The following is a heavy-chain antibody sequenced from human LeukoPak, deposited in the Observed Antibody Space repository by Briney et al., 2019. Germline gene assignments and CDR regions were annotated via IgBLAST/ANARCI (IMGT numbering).Heavy chain of an antibody. CDR2: INHSGST. J-gene: IGHJ4*02. V-gene: IGHV4-34*01. Sequence: PSETLSLTCAVYGGSFSGYYWSWIRQPPGKGLEWIGEINHSGSTNYNPSLRSRVTISVDTSKNQFSLKLSSVTAADTAVYYCARATMTTVTDWGQGTLVTVSS. CDR1: GGSFSGYY. CDR3: ARATMTTVTD. D-gene: IGHD4-11*01.